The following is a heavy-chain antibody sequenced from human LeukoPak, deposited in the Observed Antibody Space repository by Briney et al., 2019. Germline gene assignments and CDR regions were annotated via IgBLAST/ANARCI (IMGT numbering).Heavy chain of an antibody. CDR3: TRVPTRGSGNDY. Sequence: GGSLRLSCAASGCTFSGSAIHWVRQASGKGLEWVGRIRSKADNYATGYAASVKGRFTLSRDDSKNTAYLQMNRLKTEDTAVYYCTRVPTRGSGNDYWGQGTQVTVSS. CDR1: GCTFSGSA. D-gene: IGHD3-10*01. J-gene: IGHJ4*02. V-gene: IGHV3-73*01. CDR2: IRSKADNYAT.